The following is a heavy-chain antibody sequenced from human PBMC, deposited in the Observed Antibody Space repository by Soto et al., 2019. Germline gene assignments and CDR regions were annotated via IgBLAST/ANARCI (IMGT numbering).Heavy chain of an antibody. CDR3: ARAGANCDSPSFFHGPPGYCDYRMDV. Sequence: SSVKAACRASGGTFSTSAIPWERQAPEQALEWMEGNLPLLSTANYAQKLQSRVTFTADTSATTAYMEVSSLTSEDTAVYYCARAGANCDSPSFFHGPPGYCDYRMDVWGQGTRVTVSS. V-gene: IGHV1-69*10. D-gene: IGHD2-21*01. CDR2: NLPLLSTA. CDR1: GGTFSTSA. J-gene: IGHJ6*02.